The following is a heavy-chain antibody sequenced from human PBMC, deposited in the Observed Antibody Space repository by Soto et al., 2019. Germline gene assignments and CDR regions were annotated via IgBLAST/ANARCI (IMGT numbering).Heavy chain of an antibody. J-gene: IGHJ6*02. CDR2: INPNSGGT. Sequence: QVQLVQSGAEVKKPGASVKVSCKASGYTFTGYYMHWVRQAPGQGLEWMGWINPNSGGTNYAQKFQGWVTMTRDTSISTAYMELSRLRSDDTAVYYCARVGGPNRQGGNYFGMDVWGQGTTVTVSS. V-gene: IGHV1-2*04. D-gene: IGHD2-15*01. CDR1: GYTFTGYY. CDR3: ARVGGPNRQGGNYFGMDV.